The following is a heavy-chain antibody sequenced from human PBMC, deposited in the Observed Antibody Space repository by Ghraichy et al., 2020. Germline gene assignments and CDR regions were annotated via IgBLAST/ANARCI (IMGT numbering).Heavy chain of an antibody. V-gene: IGHV3-66*01. J-gene: IGHJ3*02. Sequence: GGSLRLSCAASGFTVSSNYMSWVRQAPGKGLEWVSVIYSGGSTDYADSVKGRFTISRDNSKNTLYLQMNSLRAEDTAVYYCARGEPYGDYVLSFAFDIWGQGTMVTVSS. CDR3: ARGEPYGDYVLSFAFDI. D-gene: IGHD4-17*01. CDR1: GFTVSSNY. CDR2: IYSGGST.